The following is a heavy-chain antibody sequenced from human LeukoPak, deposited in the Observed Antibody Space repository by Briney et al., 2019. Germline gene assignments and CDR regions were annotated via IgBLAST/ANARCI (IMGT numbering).Heavy chain of an antibody. D-gene: IGHD2-2*02. CDR1: GGTFSIYA. V-gene: IGHV1-69*04. Sequence: GAAVTVSFTSSGGTFSIYAISWMRQAPGQGLEWVGMIIPILGIANYSQKFQGRVTITADKSTSTAYMELSSLRSEDTAVYYCAVPRGVVPAAILDYYYYGMDVWGQGTTVTVSS. CDR3: AVPRGVVPAAILDYYYYGMDV. J-gene: IGHJ6*02. CDR2: IIPILGIA.